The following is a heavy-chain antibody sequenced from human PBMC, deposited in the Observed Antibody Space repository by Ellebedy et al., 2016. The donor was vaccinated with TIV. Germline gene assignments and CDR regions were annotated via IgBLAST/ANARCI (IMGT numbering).Heavy chain of an antibody. CDR1: GFTFNSYT. Sequence: GESLKISXAASGFTFNSYTMNWVRQAPGKGLEWVSSISSSGSYIYYADSVRGRFTISRDNAKNSLYLQMNSLRAEDTAVCYCARVELFYCSSTSCKNLGSDYWGQGTLVTVSS. J-gene: IGHJ4*02. D-gene: IGHD2-2*01. V-gene: IGHV3-21*01. CDR3: ARVELFYCSSTSCKNLGSDY. CDR2: ISSSGSYI.